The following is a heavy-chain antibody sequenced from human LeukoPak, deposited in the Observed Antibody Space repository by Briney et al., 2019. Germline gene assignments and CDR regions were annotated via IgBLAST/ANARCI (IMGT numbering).Heavy chain of an antibody. Sequence: SETLSLTCAVSSGSISSSTWWSWVRQPPGKGLEWIGEINHSGSTHYTPSLKSRVTISVDTSDNKFSLKMISVTAADAAVYYCALGYNDIWELWGRGTLVTVSS. D-gene: IGHD5-24*01. CDR3: ALGYNDIWEL. V-gene: IGHV4-4*02. CDR1: SGSISSSTW. J-gene: IGHJ4*02. CDR2: INHSGST.